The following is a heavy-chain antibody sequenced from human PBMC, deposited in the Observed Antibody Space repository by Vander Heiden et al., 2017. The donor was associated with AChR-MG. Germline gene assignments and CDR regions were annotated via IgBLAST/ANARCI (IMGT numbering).Heavy chain of an antibody. J-gene: IGHJ5*02. CDR3: AKDFWSGYYPSLDSNWCDP. V-gene: IGHV3-30*02. Sequence: VQLVDSGVGVVLRGGCVGLHCPASGLSLRRHGLHWVRQGPGKGLEWVALIRYDGSNKYYADSVKGRFTISRDNSKNTLYLQMNSLRAEDTAVYYCAKDFWSGYYPSLDSNWCDPWGQGTLVTVSS. D-gene: IGHD3-3*01. CDR1: GLSLRRHG. CDR2: IRYDGSNK.